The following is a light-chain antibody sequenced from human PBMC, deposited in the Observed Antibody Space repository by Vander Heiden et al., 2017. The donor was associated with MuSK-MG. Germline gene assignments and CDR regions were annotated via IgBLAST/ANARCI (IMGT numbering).Light chain of an antibody. CDR1: SSNIGAGYD. CDR2: GNN. Sequence: QSVLPQPPSVSGPPGQRGTTTSTWSSSNIGAGYDVHWYQQLPGTAPKLLIYGNNKRPSGVPDRFSGSKSGTSASLAITGLQAEDEADYYCQSYDSSRSAWVFGGGTELTVL. V-gene: IGLV1-40*01. CDR3: QSYDSSRSAWV. J-gene: IGLJ3*02.